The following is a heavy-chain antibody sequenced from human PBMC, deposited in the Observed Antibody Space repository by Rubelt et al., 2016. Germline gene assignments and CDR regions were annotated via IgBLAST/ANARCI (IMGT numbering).Heavy chain of an antibody. CDR3: ARLSIGWSRH. J-gene: IGHJ4*02. CDR2: IFYSGTT. V-gene: IGHV4-59*01. D-gene: IGHD6-19*01. CDR1: GVSLSSYY. Sequence: QVQLQESGPGLVKPSGTLSLTCTVSGVSLSSYYWTWIRQPPGKGLEWIGYIFYSGTTDYNPSLKSRVTMSVDTSNNQFSLKLSSVTAADTAVYYCARLSIGWSRHWGQGTLVTVSS.